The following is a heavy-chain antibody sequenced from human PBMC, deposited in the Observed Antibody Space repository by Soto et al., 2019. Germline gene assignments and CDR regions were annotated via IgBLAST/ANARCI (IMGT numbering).Heavy chain of an antibody. D-gene: IGHD4-17*01. V-gene: IGHV1-58*01. J-gene: IGHJ4*02. CDR3: AALSYGDHMYYFDY. Sequence: QMQLVQSGPEVKKPGTSVKVSCKASGFTFTSSAVQWVRQARGQRLEWIGWIVVGSGNTNYAQKFQERVTITRDMSTSTAYMELSSLRSEDTAVYYCAALSYGDHMYYFDYWGQGTLVTVSS. CDR1: GFTFTSSA. CDR2: IVVGSGNT.